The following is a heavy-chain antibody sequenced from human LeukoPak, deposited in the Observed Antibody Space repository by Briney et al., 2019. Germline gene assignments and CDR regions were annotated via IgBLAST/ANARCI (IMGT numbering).Heavy chain of an antibody. V-gene: IGHV4-59*12. CDR1: GGSIRGYY. D-gene: IGHD5-18*01. J-gene: IGHJ4*02. CDR2: IYSSGST. CDR3: ARVRGYSYGYFDY. Sequence: PSETLSLTCNVSGGSIRGYYWSWIRQPPGKGLEWIGYIYSSGSTNYNPSLKSRVTMLVDTSKNQFSLKLSSVTAADTAVYYCARVRGYSYGYFDYWGQGTLVTVSS.